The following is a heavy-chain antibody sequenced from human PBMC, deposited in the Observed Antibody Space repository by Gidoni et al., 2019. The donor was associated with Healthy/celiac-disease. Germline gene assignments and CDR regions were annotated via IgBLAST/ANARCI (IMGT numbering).Heavy chain of an antibody. D-gene: IGHD1-1*01. CDR1: AGTFSSYA. CDR3: ARDALGSGTTLGYYYFDY. J-gene: IGHJ4*02. CDR2: IIPIFGTA. Sequence: QVQLVQSGAEVKKPGSSVKVSCKASAGTFSSYAISWVRQAPGQGLEWMGGIIPIFGTANYAQKFQGRVTITADESTSTAYMELSSLRSEDTAVYYCARDALGSGTTLGYYYFDYWGQGTLVTVSS. V-gene: IGHV1-69*01.